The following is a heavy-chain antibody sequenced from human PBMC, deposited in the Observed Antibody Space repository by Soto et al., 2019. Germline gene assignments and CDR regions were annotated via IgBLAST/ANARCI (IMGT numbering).Heavy chain of an antibody. CDR3: ARVLGYGDYAGDY. V-gene: IGHV3-7*01. J-gene: IGHJ4*02. CDR2: IKQDGSEK. Sequence: TGGSLRLSCAASGFTFSSYWMSWVRQAPGKGLEWVANIKQDGSEKYYVDSVKGRFTISRDNAKNPLYLQMNSLRAEDTAVYYCARVLGYGDYAGDYWGKGTLVTVSS. D-gene: IGHD4-17*01. CDR1: GFTFSSYW.